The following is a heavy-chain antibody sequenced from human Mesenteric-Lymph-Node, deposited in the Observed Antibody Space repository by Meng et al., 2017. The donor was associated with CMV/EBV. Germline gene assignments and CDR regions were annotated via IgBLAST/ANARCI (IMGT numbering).Heavy chain of an antibody. CDR1: GFTFSTYA. CDR2: ISGNGGGT. J-gene: IGHJ4*02. V-gene: IGHV3-23*01. CDR3: AKDLGGDYGDRLDY. Sequence: GESLKISCEASGFTFSTYAMSWVRQAPGKGLEWVSTISGNGGGTYSADSVKGRFTISRDNSKNTLYLQMDSLRAEDTAVYYCAKDLGGDYGDRLDYWGQGTLVTVSS. D-gene: IGHD4-17*01.